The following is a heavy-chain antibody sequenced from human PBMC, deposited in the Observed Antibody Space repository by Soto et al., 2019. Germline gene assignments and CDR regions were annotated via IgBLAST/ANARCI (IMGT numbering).Heavy chain of an antibody. CDR2: IYYSGST. CDR1: GGSISSSSYY. Sequence: SETLSLTCTVSGGSISSSSYYWGWIRQPPGKGLEWIGYIYYSGSTNYNPSLKSRVTISVDTSKNQFSLKLSSVTAADTAVYYCAISDYGDYTFDYWGQGTLVTVSS. J-gene: IGHJ4*02. V-gene: IGHV4-61*05. D-gene: IGHD4-17*01. CDR3: AISDYGDYTFDY.